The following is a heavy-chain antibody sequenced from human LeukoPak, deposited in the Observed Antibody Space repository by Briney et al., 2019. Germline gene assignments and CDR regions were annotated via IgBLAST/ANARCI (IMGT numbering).Heavy chain of an antibody. V-gene: IGHV1-3*01. CDR3: ATAPGGTVTTN. Sequence: ASVKVSCKASGYTFTSYAMHWVRQAPGQRLEWMGWINAGNGNTKYSQKFQGRVTMTEDTSTDTAYMELSSLRSEDTAVYYCATAPGGTVTTNWGQGTLVTVSS. J-gene: IGHJ4*02. D-gene: IGHD4-11*01. CDR2: INAGNGNT. CDR1: GYTFTSYA.